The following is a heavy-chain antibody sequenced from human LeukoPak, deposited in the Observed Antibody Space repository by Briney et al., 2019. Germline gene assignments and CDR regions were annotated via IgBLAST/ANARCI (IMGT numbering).Heavy chain of an antibody. D-gene: IGHD1-26*01. CDR1: GGSISSSSYY. J-gene: IGHJ3*02. CDR2: IYYSGST. Sequence: SETLSLTCTVSGGSISSSSYYWGWIRQPPGKRLEWIGYIYYSGSTNYNPSLKSRVTISVDTSKNQFSLKLSSVTAADTAVYYCARGTGELAFDIWGQGTMVTVSS. CDR3: ARGTGELAFDI. V-gene: IGHV4-61*05.